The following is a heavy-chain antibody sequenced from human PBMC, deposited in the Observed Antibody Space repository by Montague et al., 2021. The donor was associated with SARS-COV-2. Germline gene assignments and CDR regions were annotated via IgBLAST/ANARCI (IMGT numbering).Heavy chain of an antibody. CDR3: ARVVGQRGVLRTSAWSKYPFDF. Sequence: SETLSLTCTVSGGSFSGHCCSWIRQPPGKGLEWIGEVYHSGSTNYSPSLKSHVTISLDASKNQFSLKVNSVTAADTALYYCARVVGQRGVLRTSAWSKYPFDFWGPGTVVTVSS. CDR1: GGSFSGHC. J-gene: IGHJ4*02. CDR2: VYHSGST. V-gene: IGHV4-34*01. D-gene: IGHD6-19*01.